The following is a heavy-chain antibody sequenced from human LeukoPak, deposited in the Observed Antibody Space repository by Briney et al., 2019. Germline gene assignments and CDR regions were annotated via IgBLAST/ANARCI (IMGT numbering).Heavy chain of an antibody. J-gene: IGHJ4*02. D-gene: IGHD5-24*01. Sequence: PGGSLRLSCAASGFTFSSYAMNWVRQAPGRGLEWVSTISSSGENTYFADSVKGRFTISRDNSKNTLFLQMNSLRVEDTAVYYCAKPDGYNMGYWGQGTLVTVSS. CDR3: AKPDGYNMGY. V-gene: IGHV3-23*01. CDR2: ISSSGENT. CDR1: GFTFSSYA.